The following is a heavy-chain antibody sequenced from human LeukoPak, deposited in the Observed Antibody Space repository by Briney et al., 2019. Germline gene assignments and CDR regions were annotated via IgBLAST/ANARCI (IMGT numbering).Heavy chain of an antibody. CDR2: MNPNSGNT. D-gene: IGHD3-3*01. V-gene: IGHV1-8*03. J-gene: IGHJ6*03. Sequence: ASVKVSCKASGYTFTSYDINWVRQATGQGLEWMGWMNPNSGNTGYAQKFQGRVTITRNTSISTAYMELSSLRSEDTAVYYCARVKVDDDFLSGYYFYYYYYYMDVWGKGTTVTVSS. CDR3: ARVKVDDDFLSGYYFYYYYYYMDV. CDR1: GYTFTSYD.